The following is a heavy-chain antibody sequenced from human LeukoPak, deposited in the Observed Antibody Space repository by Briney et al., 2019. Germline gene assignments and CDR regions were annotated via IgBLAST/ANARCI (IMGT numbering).Heavy chain of an antibody. J-gene: IGHJ4*02. CDR2: ISAYNGNT. CDR1: GYTFTSYG. CDR3: ARATAMAHYCSGGSCYSGIFDY. V-gene: IGHV1-18*01. D-gene: IGHD2-15*01. Sequence: ASVKVSCKASGYTFTSYGISWVRQAPGQGLEWMGWISAYNGNTNYAQKLQGRVTMTTDTSTSTAYMELRSLRSDDTAVYYCARATAMAHYCSGGSCYSGIFDYWGQGTLVTVSS.